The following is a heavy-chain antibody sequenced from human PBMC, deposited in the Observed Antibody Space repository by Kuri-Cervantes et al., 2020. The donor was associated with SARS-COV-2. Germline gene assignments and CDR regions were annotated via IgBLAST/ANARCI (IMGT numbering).Heavy chain of an antibody. J-gene: IGHJ6*03. V-gene: IGHV3-33*08. CDR3: ARGAANYYYMDV. D-gene: IGHD3-16*01. Sequence: GEFLKISCVASGFTFSNYVIHWVRQAPGKGLEWVAVIWYDGENEYYAGSVKGRFTISRDNSKNTVSLHMNSLRAEDKAMYYCARGAANYYYMDVWGKGTTVTVSS. CDR1: GFTFSNYV. CDR2: IWYDGENE.